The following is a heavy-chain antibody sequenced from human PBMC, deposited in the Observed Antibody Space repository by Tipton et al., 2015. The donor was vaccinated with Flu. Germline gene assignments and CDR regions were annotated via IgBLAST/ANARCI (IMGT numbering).Heavy chain of an antibody. CDR3: ARRSSSWSVGTYYYYMDV. V-gene: IGHV4-59*08. Sequence: TLSLTCTVSGGSISSYYWSWIRQPPGKGLEWIGYIYYSGSTNYNPSLKSRVTISVDTSKNQFSRKLSSVTAADTAVYYCARRSSSWSVGTYYYYMDVWGKGTTVTVSS. CDR2: IYYSGST. D-gene: IGHD6-13*01. CDR1: GGSISSYY. J-gene: IGHJ6*03.